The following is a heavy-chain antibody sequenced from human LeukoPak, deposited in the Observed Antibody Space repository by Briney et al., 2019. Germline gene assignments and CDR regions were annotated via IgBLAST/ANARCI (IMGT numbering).Heavy chain of an antibody. CDR2: INPNSGGT. CDR3: ARARSWFGWSHNLFDP. V-gene: IGHV1-2*02. D-gene: IGHD6-13*01. CDR1: GYTFTGYY. J-gene: IGHJ5*02. Sequence: AAVKVSRKASGYTFTGYYIHWVRQAPGQGLEWMGWINPNSGGTNYAQKSQGRVTMTRDTSNRTAYMELSRLRSDDTAVYYCARARSWFGWSHNLFDPWGQGTLVTVSS.